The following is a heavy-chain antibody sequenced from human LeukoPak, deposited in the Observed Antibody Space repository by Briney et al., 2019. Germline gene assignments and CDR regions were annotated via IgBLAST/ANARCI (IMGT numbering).Heavy chain of an antibody. D-gene: IGHD3-22*01. CDR3: ARGPPTDYYDSSGFYYVFDY. V-gene: IGHV4-34*01. J-gene: IGHJ4*02. CDR2: INHSGST. CDR1: GGSINSHY. Sequence: SETLSLTCSVSGGSINSHYWSWIRQPPGKGLEWIGEINHSGSTNYNPSLKSRVTISVDTSKNQFSLKLSSVTAADTAVYFCARGPPTDYYDSSGFYYVFDYWGQGTLVTVSS.